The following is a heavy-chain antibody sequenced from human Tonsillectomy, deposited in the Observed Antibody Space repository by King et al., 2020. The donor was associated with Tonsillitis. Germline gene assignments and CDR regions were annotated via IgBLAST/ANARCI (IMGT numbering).Heavy chain of an antibody. J-gene: IGHJ3*02. Sequence: VQLQQWGAGLLKPSETLSLTCAVYGGSFSGYYWSWLRQPPGKGLEWIGEINHSGSTNYNPSLKSRVTISVDTSKNQFSLKLSSVTAADTAVYYCARERYDYVWGSYRYQPPDAFDIWGQGTMVTVSS. CDR1: GGSFSGYY. CDR3: ARERYDYVWGSYRYQPPDAFDI. V-gene: IGHV4-34*01. D-gene: IGHD3-16*02. CDR2: INHSGST.